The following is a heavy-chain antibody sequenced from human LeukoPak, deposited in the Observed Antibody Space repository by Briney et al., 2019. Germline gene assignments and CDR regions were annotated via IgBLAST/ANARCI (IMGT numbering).Heavy chain of an antibody. D-gene: IGHD2-2*01. V-gene: IGHV1-2*02. CDR1: GYSFTGYY. CDR2: INADSGDT. Sequence: ASVKVSCKASGYSFTGYYLNWVRQAPGQGLEWMGWINADSGDTKYAQKFQGRVTVTRDTSISTAYMELSSLMSDDMAVYFCARDQGYYYCSSTTSSGGAFDFWGQGTMVTVSS. CDR3: ARDQGYYYCSSTTSSGGAFDF. J-gene: IGHJ3*01.